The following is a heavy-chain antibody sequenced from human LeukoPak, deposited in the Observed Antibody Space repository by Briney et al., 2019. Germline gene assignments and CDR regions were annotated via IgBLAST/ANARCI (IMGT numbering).Heavy chain of an antibody. CDR2: INPNSGGT. V-gene: IGHV1-2*02. Sequence: GASVKVSCKASGYTFTGYYMHWVRQAPGQGLEWMGWINPNSGGTNYAQKFQGRVTMTRDTSISTAYMELSRLRSDDTAVYYCARASVGGYGPKYYFDYWGQGTLVTVSS. D-gene: IGHD5-12*01. CDR1: GYTFTGYY. J-gene: IGHJ4*02. CDR3: ARASVGGYGPKYYFDY.